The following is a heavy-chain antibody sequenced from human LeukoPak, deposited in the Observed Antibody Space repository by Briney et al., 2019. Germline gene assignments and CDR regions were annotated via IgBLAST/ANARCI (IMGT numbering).Heavy chain of an antibody. CDR2: IYSGGST. Sequence: GGSLRLSCAASGFTVSSNYMSWVRQAPGKGLEWVSVIYSGGSTYYADSVKGRFTISRDNSKNTLYLQMNSLRAEDTAVYYCAGHYYDSSGYPYWGQGTLVTVSS. D-gene: IGHD3-22*01. J-gene: IGHJ4*02. CDR1: GFTVSSNY. CDR3: AGHYYDSSGYPY. V-gene: IGHV3-53*01.